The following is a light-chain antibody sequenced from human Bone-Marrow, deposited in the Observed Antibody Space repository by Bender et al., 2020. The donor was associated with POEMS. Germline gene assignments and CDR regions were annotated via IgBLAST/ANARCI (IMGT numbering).Light chain of an antibody. CDR3: AAWDDGRHWV. CDR2: EAT. CDR1: SSDLGTYNL. J-gene: IGLJ3*02. Sequence: QSALTQPASVSGSPGQSITISCTGTSSDLGTYNLVSWYQHHPGKAPQLIIYEATKRPSGISPRFSASKFGNTASLTISGLQAEDEADYYCAAWDDGRHWVFGGGTRLTVL. V-gene: IGLV2-23*01.